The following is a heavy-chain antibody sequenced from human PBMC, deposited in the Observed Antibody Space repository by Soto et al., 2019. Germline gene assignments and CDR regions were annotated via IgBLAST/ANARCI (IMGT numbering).Heavy chain of an antibody. D-gene: IGHD2-15*01. Sequence: EVQLVESGGGLVKPGGSLRLSCAASGFTFSSYCMNWVRQSPGKGLEWVSSISSSSSYIYYADSVKGRFTISRDNAKNSLYLQMNSLLAEDTAVSYCARVRRGGSCYSWGQGTLVTVSS. CDR2: ISSSSSYI. J-gene: IGHJ4*02. CDR3: ARVRRGGSCYS. CDR1: GFTFSSYC. V-gene: IGHV3-21*01.